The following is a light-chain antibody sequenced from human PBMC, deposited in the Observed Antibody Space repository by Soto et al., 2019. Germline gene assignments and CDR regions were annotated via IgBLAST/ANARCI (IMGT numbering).Light chain of an antibody. CDR2: DAF. J-gene: IGKJ3*01. Sequence: EIVLTQSPGTLSLSPGERATLSCRASQSVSNNYLAWYQQKPDQAPRLLIYDAFNMAAGIPDRFSGRRSGAHFPLTITRLEPVDFAVYYCQQYGSSSFTFGPGTKVDIK. CDR3: QQYGSSSFT. V-gene: IGKV3-20*01. CDR1: QSVSNNY.